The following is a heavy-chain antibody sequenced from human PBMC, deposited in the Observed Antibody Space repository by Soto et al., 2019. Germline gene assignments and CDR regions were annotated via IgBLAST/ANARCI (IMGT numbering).Heavy chain of an antibody. CDR1: GFSLSTSGVG. D-gene: IGHD6-13*01. CDR2: IYWDDDK. Sequence: SGPTLVNPTQTLTLTCTFSGFSLSTSGVGVGWIRQPPGKALEWLALIYWDDDKRYSPSLKSRLTITKDTSKNQVVLTMTNMDPVDTATYYCAHTSTVAAAGTGWFDPCGQGTLVTVYS. V-gene: IGHV2-5*02. CDR3: AHTSTVAAAGTGWFDP. J-gene: IGHJ5*02.